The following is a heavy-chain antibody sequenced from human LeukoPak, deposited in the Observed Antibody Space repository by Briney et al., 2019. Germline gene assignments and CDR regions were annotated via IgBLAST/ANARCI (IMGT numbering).Heavy chain of an antibody. CDR1: GFIVSSNY. V-gene: IGHV3-53*01. Sequence: GGSLRLSCAASGFIVSSNYMNWVRQAPGKGLEWVSVIYSGGSTYYADSVKGRFIISRDNSKNTLYLQMNSLRGEDAAVYYCARGYYHYYMDVWGKGTTVTVSS. CDR2: IYSGGST. J-gene: IGHJ6*03. CDR3: ARGYYHYYMDV.